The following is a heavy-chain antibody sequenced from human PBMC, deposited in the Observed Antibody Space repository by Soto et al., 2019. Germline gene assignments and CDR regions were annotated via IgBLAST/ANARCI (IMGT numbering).Heavy chain of an antibody. CDR2: IYYSGST. D-gene: IGHD3-9*01. Sequence: LSLTCTVSGGSISSGGYYWSWIRQHPGKGLEWIGYIYYSGSTYYNPSLKSRVTISVDTSKNQFSLKLSSVTAADTAVYYWARGVDYDILTGYYPLVYWGQGTLVTVSS. J-gene: IGHJ4*02. V-gene: IGHV4-31*03. CDR3: ARGVDYDILTGYYPLVY. CDR1: GGSISSGGYY.